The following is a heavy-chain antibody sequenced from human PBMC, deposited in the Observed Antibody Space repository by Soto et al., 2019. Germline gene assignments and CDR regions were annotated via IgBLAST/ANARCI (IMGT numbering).Heavy chain of an antibody. Sequence: QVQLQESGPGLVKPSGTLSLTCAVSGGSISSSNWWSWVRQPPGKGLEWIGEIYHSGSTNYNPSLTSRVTISVDKSKNQFSLKLSSVTAADTAVYYCARDFIGGNSWDNSFDYWGQGTLVTVSS. J-gene: IGHJ4*02. CDR1: GGSISSSNW. D-gene: IGHD2-21*02. CDR3: ARDFIGGNSWDNSFDY. CDR2: IYHSGST. V-gene: IGHV4-4*02.